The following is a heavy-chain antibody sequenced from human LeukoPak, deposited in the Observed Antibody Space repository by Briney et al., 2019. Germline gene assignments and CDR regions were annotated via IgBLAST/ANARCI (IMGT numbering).Heavy chain of an antibody. D-gene: IGHD6-19*01. CDR2: IYTSGST. Sequence: SETLSLTCTVSGGSISSGSYYWSWLRQPAGKGLEWIGRIYTSGSTNYNPSLKSRVTISVDTSKNQFSLKLSSVTAADTAVYYCARDLRLSPYSGGWPLDYWGQGTLVTVSS. CDR3: ARDLRLSPYSGGWPLDY. J-gene: IGHJ4*02. CDR1: GGSISSGSYY. V-gene: IGHV4-61*02.